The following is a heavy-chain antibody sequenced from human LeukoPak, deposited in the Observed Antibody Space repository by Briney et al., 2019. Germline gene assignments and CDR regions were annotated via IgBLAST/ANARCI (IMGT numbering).Heavy chain of an antibody. Sequence: SQTLSLTCTVSGASIRSGDYYWSWIRQPPGKGLEWIGYIYDSGSTYYNPSLKSRITISVDTSENRFSLKLSSVTATDTAVYYCARSRKDQWLAHDYWGQGTLVTVSS. V-gene: IGHV4-30-4*01. CDR2: IYDSGST. CDR1: GASIRSGDYY. D-gene: IGHD6-19*01. CDR3: ARSRKDQWLAHDY. J-gene: IGHJ4*02.